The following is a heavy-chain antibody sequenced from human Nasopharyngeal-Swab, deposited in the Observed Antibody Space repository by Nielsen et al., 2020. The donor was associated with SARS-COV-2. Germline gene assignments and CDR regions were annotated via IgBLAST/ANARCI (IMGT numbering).Heavy chain of an antibody. D-gene: IGHD6-19*01. Sequence: GSLRLSCAVYGGSFSGYYWSWIRQPPGKGLGWIGEINHSGSTNYNPSLKSRVTISVDTSKNQFSLKLSSVTAADTAVYYCARGEYSSGWGYYYYYGMDVWGQGTTVTVSS. V-gene: IGHV4-34*01. CDR2: INHSGST. J-gene: IGHJ6*02. CDR3: ARGEYSSGWGYYYYYGMDV. CDR1: GGSFSGYY.